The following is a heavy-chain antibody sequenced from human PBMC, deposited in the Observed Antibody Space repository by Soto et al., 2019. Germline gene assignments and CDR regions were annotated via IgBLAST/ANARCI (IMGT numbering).Heavy chain of an antibody. D-gene: IGHD3-10*01. CDR3: AGYYYGSGTHYYYYGMDV. CDR2: IYYSGST. CDR1: GGSISSYY. J-gene: IGHJ6*02. V-gene: IGHV4-59*01. Sequence: KASETLSLTCTVSGGSISSYYWSWIRQPPGKGLEWIGYIYYSGSTNYNPSLKSRVTISVDTSKNQFSLKLSSVTAADTAVYYCAGYYYGSGTHYYYYGMDVWGQGTTVTVSS.